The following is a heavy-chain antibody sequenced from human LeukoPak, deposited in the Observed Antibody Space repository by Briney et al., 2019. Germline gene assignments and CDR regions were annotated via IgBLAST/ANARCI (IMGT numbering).Heavy chain of an antibody. Sequence: PGGSLRLSCAASGFPFSSHAMSWVRQPPGKGREWVAAISNGKTYYADSVRGRFAISRDDSANTVYLHMNSLRDEDTALYHCVREAGYCAPVCVKTNWFDPWGQGTLVTVSS. CDR3: VREAGYCAPVCVKTNWFDP. CDR2: ISNGKT. V-gene: IGHV3-23*01. D-gene: IGHD2-15*01. CDR1: GFPFSSHA. J-gene: IGHJ5*02.